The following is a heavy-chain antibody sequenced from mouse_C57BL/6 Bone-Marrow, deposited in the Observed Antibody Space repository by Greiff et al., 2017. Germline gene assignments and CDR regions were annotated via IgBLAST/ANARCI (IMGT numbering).Heavy chain of an antibody. Sequence: EVQLQQSGPVLVKPGASVKMSCKASGYTFTDYYMNWVKQSHGKSLEWIGVINPYNGGTSYNQKFKGKATLTVDKSSSTAYMELNSRTSEDSAVYYCARSYYGSSSGFAYWGQGTLVTVSA. CDR3: ARSYYGSSSGFAY. J-gene: IGHJ3*01. V-gene: IGHV1-19*01. CDR1: GYTFTDYY. D-gene: IGHD1-1*01. CDR2: INPYNGGT.